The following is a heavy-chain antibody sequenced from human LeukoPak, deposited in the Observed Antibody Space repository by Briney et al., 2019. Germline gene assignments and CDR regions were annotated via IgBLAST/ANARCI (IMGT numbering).Heavy chain of an antibody. V-gene: IGHV1-69*13. CDR2: IIPIFGTA. D-gene: IGHD6-6*01. J-gene: IGHJ4*02. CDR1: GGTFSSYA. CDR3: ARLRDPYSSSSGYFDY. Sequence: SVKVSCKASGGTFSSYAISWVRQAPGQGLEWMGGIIPIFGTANCAQKSQGRVTITADESTSTAYMELSSLRSEDTAVYYCARLRDPYSSSSGYFDYWGQGTLVTVSS.